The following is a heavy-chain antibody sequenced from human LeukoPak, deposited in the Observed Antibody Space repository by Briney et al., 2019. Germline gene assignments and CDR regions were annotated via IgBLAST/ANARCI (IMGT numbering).Heavy chain of an antibody. Sequence: GGSLRLSCVASGFTLSSYNMKWVRQAPGKRLEWVSSISWRSSDIEYADSVKGRFTISRDNSKNTLYLQMNSLRAEDTAVHYCATQYNWNPYYYYYMDVWGKGTTVTVSS. CDR1: GFTLSSYN. J-gene: IGHJ6*03. V-gene: IGHV3-21*01. CDR2: ISWRSSDI. CDR3: ATQYNWNPYYYYYMDV. D-gene: IGHD1-20*01.